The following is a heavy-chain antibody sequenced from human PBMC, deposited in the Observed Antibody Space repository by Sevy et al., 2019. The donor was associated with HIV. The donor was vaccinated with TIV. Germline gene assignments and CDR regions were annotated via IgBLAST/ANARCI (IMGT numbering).Heavy chain of an antibody. J-gene: IGHJ4*02. D-gene: IGHD6-13*01. CDR1: GYTFTSYA. Sequence: ASVKVSCKASGYTFTSYAMHWVRQAPGQRLEWMGWIKAGNGNKKYSQKFQGRVTITRDTSASTAYMELSSLRSEDTAVYYCARNEVGYSSRWYVYWGQGTLVTVSS. V-gene: IGHV1-3*01. CDR2: IKAGNGNK. CDR3: ARNEVGYSSRWYVY.